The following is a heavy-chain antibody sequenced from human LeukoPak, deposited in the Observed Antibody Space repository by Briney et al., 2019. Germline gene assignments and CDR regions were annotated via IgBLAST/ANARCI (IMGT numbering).Heavy chain of an antibody. CDR3: ATLTGGDDAFDI. CDR1: GGSISSGSYY. D-gene: IGHD4-23*01. J-gene: IGHJ3*02. V-gene: IGHV4-61*02. Sequence: SETLSLTCTVSGGSISSGSYYCSWIRQPAGKGLEWIGRMYTSGSTNYNPSLKSRVTISVLTSKNRFSLKLSSVTAADTAVYYCATLTGGDDAFDIWGQGTMVTVSS. CDR2: MYTSGST.